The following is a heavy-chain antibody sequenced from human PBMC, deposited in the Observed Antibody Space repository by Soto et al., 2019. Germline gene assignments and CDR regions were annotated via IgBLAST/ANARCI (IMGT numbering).Heavy chain of an antibody. J-gene: IGHJ4*01. V-gene: IGHV3-30*18. D-gene: IGHD2-15*01. CDR3: AKLVIGNCSGNTCDDY. CDR1: GFTFSYG. CDR2: ISYDSSNK. Sequence: VQLLESGGGLIQPGGSLGLSCAASGFTFSYGIHWLRQAPGKGLEWVAYISYDSSNKFYGDSVKGRFTISRDNSKNTQFLQMNSLRAEDTAVYYCAKLVIGNCSGNTCDDYWGQEPWSPSP.